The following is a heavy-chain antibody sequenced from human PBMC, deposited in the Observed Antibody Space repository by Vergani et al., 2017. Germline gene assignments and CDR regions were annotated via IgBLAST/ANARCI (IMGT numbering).Heavy chain of an antibody. CDR2: IYPGDSDT. Sequence: EVQLVQSGAEVKKPGESLKISCKGSGYSFTSYWIGWVRQMPGKGLEWMGIIYPGDSDTRYSPSFQGQVTISADKSISTAYLQWSSLKASDTAMYYCARDRRLITMVRGVSGPTNWFDPWGQGTLVTVSS. CDR1: GYSFTSYW. J-gene: IGHJ5*02. V-gene: IGHV5-51*01. CDR3: ARDRRLITMVRGVSGPTNWFDP. D-gene: IGHD3-10*01.